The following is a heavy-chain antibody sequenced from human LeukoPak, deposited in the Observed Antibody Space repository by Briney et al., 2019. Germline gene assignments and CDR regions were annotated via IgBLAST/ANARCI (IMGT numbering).Heavy chain of an antibody. CDR3: ARRLLRWQKFDP. CDR1: GYTFTNFG. J-gene: IGHJ5*02. D-gene: IGHD2-21*01. V-gene: IGHV1-8*02. Sequence: GASVKVSCKTSGYTFTNFGVSWVRQAPGQGLEWMGWMNPNSGNTGYAQKFQGRVTMTRNASISTAYMELSSLRSEDTAVYYCARRLLRWQKFDPWGQGTLVTVSS. CDR2: MNPNSGNT.